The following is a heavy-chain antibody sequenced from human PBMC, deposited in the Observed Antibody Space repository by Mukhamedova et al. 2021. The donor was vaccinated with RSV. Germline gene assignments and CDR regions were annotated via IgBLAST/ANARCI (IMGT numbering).Heavy chain of an antibody. CDR3: ARAPSSGYYSRCLDP. J-gene: IGHJ5*02. CDR2: GGST. D-gene: IGHD3-3*01. V-gene: IGHV1-46*01. Sequence: GGSTSYAQKFQGRVTMTRDTSTSTVYMELSSLRSEDTAVYYCARAPSSGYYSRCLDPWGQGTLVTVSS.